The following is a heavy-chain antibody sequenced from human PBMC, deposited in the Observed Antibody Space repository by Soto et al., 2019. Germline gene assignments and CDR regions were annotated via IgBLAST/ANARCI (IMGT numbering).Heavy chain of an antibody. Sequence: QVQLVQSGAEVKKTGASVTVSCKASGYTFTCYYIYWVRQAPGQGLEWMGRINSNTGATRYAQRFQGKVTMTSDTSINTAYMERRSLNSNDTAVSYCARTLGGAEDLRFWGQGTLVTVSS. CDR1: GYTFTCYY. J-gene: IGHJ1*01. CDR2: INSNTGAT. CDR3: ARTLGGAEDLRF. V-gene: IGHV1-2*06. D-gene: IGHD1-26*01.